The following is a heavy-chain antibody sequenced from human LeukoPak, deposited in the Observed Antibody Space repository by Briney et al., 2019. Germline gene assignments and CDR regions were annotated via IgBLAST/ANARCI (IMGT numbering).Heavy chain of an antibody. D-gene: IGHD5-18*01. Sequence: PGGSLRLSCAASGFTFSGYSMNWVRQAPGKGLEWLSYISSSSSIYYADSVKGRFTISRDNAKNSLYLQMNSLRAEDTAVYYCARPDTAMAEIYYYFDLWGRGTLVTVSS. V-gene: IGHV3-48*01. J-gene: IGHJ2*01. CDR2: ISSSSSI. CDR1: GFTFSGYS. CDR3: ARPDTAMAEIYYYFDL.